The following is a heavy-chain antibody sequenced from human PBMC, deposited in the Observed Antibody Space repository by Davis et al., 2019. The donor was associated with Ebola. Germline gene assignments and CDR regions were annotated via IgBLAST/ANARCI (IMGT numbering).Heavy chain of an antibody. CDR2: IDPSDSYT. J-gene: IGHJ4*02. CDR1: GYSFTSYW. CDR3: ARQGAPYSAPAN. D-gene: IGHD5-12*01. V-gene: IGHV5-10-1*01. Sequence: PGGSLRLSCKGSGYSFTSYWISWVRQMPGKGLEWMGRIDPSDSYTNYSPSFQGHVTISADKSITTAYLHWNSLKASDTAMYYCARQGAPYSAPANWGQGTLVTVSS.